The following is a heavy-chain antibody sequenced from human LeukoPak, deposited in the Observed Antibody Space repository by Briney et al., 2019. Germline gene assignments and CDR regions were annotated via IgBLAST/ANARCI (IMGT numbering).Heavy chain of an antibody. CDR2: IKQDGSEK. V-gene: IGHV3-7*02. J-gene: IGHJ3*02. Sequence: GALRLSFAASGFTFSTYWMSLVRQAPGKGLEGVGNIKQDGSEKYYVDSVKGRFSISRDNAENSLFLQMNSLRAEDTAVYYCARSYYYGSGIHTFDIWGQGTMVIVSS. CDR3: ARSYYYGSGIHTFDI. D-gene: IGHD3-10*01. CDR1: GFTFSTYW.